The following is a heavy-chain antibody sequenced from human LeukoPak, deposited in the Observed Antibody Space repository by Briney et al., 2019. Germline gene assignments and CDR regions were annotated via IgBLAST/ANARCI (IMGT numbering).Heavy chain of an antibody. J-gene: IGHJ6*02. D-gene: IGHD2-21*02. CDR1: GFTFSSYA. CDR3: ARGVVTAIRGYYYYGMDV. Sequence: GGSLRLSCAASGFTFSSYAMHWVRQAPGKGLEYVSAISSNGGSTYYANSVKGRFTISRDNSKNTLYLQMGGLRAEDMAVYYCARGVVTAIRGYYYYGMDVWGQGTTVTVSS. CDR2: ISSNGGST. V-gene: IGHV3-64*01.